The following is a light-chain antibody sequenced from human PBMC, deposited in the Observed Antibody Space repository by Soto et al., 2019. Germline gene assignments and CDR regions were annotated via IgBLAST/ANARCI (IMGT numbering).Light chain of an antibody. J-gene: IGKJ4*01. CDR3: QQRSNWPPLT. CDR2: GAS. CDR1: QSVSSK. Sequence: EIVMTQSPATLSVSPGERATLSCXASQSVSSKLAWYQQKPGQAPRLLXYGASTRATGIPARFSGSGSGTDFTLTISSLEPEDFAVYYCQQRSNWPPLTFGGGTKVDIK. V-gene: IGKV3-15*01.